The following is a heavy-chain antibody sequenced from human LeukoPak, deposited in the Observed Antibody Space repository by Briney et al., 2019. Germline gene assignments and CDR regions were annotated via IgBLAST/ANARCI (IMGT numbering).Heavy chain of an antibody. Sequence: PSETLSLTCTVSGGSISSYYWSWIRQPPGKGLEWIGYIYYSGSTNYNPSLKSRVTISVDTSKNQFSLKLSSVTAADTAVYYCASLQLRSPPYCSGGSCYAVRGYYYYMDVWGKGTTVTVSS. D-gene: IGHD2-15*01. CDR1: GGSISSYY. J-gene: IGHJ6*03. CDR3: ASLQLRSPPYCSGGSCYAVRGYYYYMDV. CDR2: IYYSGST. V-gene: IGHV4-59*12.